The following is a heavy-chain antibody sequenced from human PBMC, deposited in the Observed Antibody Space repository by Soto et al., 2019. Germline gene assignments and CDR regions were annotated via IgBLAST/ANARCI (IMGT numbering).Heavy chain of an antibody. CDR3: AREYSSSSQYLYFDV. V-gene: IGHV1-69*01. J-gene: IGHJ2*01. D-gene: IGHD6-6*01. Sequence: QVQLVQSGAEVKKPGSSVKVSCKVSGGIFSSYAIGWVRQVPGQGLEWMAGIIPITGTTNHAQKFQGRVTVTADESTTTVYMELSSLTAEDTAVYYCAREYSSSSQYLYFDVWGRGTLVTVSP. CDR2: IIPITGTT. CDR1: GGIFSSYA.